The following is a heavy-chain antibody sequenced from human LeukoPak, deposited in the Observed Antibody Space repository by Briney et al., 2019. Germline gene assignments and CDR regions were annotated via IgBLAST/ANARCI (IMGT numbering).Heavy chain of an antibody. Sequence: GWVSAYDGNTNYAQKFQGRVTMTTDTSTSTAYMEMRGLRSDDTAVYYCARVGGLGRGWFDPWGQGTLVTVSS. CDR3: ARVGGLGRGWFDP. V-gene: IGHV1-18*01. D-gene: IGHD2-15*01. CDR2: VSAYDGNT. J-gene: IGHJ5*02.